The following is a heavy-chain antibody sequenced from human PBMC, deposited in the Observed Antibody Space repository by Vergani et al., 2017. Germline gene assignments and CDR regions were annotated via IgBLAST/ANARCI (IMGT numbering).Heavy chain of an antibody. Sequence: QVQLQESSPGLLKPSETLSLTCTVSGGSINSYYWSWIRQPPGKGLEWIGYIYYTGSTNYNPSLNSRVTVSVDMSKNQFSLKLSSVSAADTAVYYCARGSSETLWFAEGKVFDIWGQGTLVTVTS. CDR3: ARGSSETLWFAEGKVFDI. J-gene: IGHJ3*02. CDR1: GGSINSYY. D-gene: IGHD3-10*01. CDR2: IYYTGST. V-gene: IGHV4-59*01.